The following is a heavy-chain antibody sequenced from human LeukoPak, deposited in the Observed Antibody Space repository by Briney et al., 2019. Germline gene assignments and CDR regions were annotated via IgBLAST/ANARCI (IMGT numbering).Heavy chain of an antibody. CDR2: ISYDGSNK. V-gene: IGHV3-30-3*01. Sequence: GGSLRLSCAASGFTFSSYAMHWVRQAPGKGLEWVAVISYDGSNKYYADSVKGRFTISRDNSKNTLYLQMNSLRAEDTAVYYCARETQYYDFWSGYYTYIWFDPWGQGTLVTVSS. CDR1: GFTFSSYA. D-gene: IGHD3-3*01. J-gene: IGHJ5*02. CDR3: ARETQYYDFWSGYYTYIWFDP.